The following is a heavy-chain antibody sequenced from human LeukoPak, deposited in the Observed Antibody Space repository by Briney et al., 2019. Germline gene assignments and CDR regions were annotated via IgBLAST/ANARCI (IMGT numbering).Heavy chain of an antibody. V-gene: IGHV4-61*09. J-gene: IGHJ5*02. CDR1: GGSISSDIYC. Sequence: PSETLSLTCTVSGGSISSDIYCWTWIRQPAGKGLECIGHIYSSGRTNYNPSLKSRVTISVDTSKNQFSLRLRSVTAADTALYYCARHYLSDGILSTFDPWGQGTLVTVSS. CDR2: IYSSGRT. CDR3: ARHYLSDGILSTFDP. D-gene: IGHD2/OR15-2a*01.